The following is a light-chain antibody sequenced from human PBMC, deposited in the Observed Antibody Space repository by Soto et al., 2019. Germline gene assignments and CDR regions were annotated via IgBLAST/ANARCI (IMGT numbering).Light chain of an antibody. CDR3: QQLDSYPWT. J-gene: IGKJ1*01. Sequence: DIQMTQSPSTLSVSVGDRVTITCRASQTISSWLAWYQQKPGKAPKLLIYAASTLQSGVPSRFSGSGSGTDFTLTISSLQPEDFATYYCQQLDSYPWTFGQGTKVDIK. V-gene: IGKV1-9*01. CDR2: AAS. CDR1: QTISSW.